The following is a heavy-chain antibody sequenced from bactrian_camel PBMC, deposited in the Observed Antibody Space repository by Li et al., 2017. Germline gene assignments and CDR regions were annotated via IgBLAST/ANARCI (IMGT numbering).Heavy chain of an antibody. CDR2: IGPGAGDT. Sequence: VQLVESGGGLVQPGGSLRLSCAASGLTFSSYYWSWVRRAPGKGLEWISSIGPGAGDTNSADTVKGRFTISRDNAKSTVYLQMNSLKSEDTALYYCEPLANAGACKLLQRGQGTQVTVS. CDR1: GLTFSSYY. D-gene: IGHD4*01. J-gene: IGHJ4*01. V-gene: IGHV3S5*01.